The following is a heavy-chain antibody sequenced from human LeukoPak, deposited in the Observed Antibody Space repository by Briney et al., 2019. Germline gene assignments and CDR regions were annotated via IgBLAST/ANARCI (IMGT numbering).Heavy chain of an antibody. Sequence: SETLSLTCAVSGYSISSGYYWGWIRQPPGKGLEWIGSIYHSGSTYYNPSLKSRVTISVDTSKNQFSLKLSSVTAADTAVYYCARRGSGLVVAATPWFDPRGQGTLVTVSS. CDR3: ARRGSGLVVAATPWFDP. V-gene: IGHV4-38-2*01. D-gene: IGHD2-15*01. CDR1: GYSISSGYY. J-gene: IGHJ5*02. CDR2: IYHSGST.